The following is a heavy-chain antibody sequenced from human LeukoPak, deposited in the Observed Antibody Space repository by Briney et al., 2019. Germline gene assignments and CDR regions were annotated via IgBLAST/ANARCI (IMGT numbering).Heavy chain of an antibody. CDR3: ARHEAAAAGTFDY. CDR1: GGSISSSSYY. V-gene: IGHV4-39*01. J-gene: IGHJ4*02. CDR2: IYYSGST. D-gene: IGHD6-13*01. Sequence: PSETLSLTCTVSGGSISSSSYYWGWIRQPPRKGLEWIGSIYYSGSTYYNPSLKSRVTISVDTSKNQFSLKLSSVTAADTAVYYCARHEAAAAGTFDYWGQGTLVTVSS.